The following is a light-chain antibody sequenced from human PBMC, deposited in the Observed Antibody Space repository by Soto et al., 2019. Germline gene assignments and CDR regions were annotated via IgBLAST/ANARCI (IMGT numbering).Light chain of an antibody. CDR3: HQRSNWPPDT. J-gene: IGKJ5*01. CDR2: GAS. Sequence: EVVLTQSPDTRSLSPGEGASLSCRASQSVHTFLAWYQQKPGQPPRLLIYGASTRAPGVPARFSGSGSGTDFTLTITSLETADFAVYYGHQRSNWPPDTFGQGTRLEIK. V-gene: IGKV3-11*01. CDR1: QSVHTF.